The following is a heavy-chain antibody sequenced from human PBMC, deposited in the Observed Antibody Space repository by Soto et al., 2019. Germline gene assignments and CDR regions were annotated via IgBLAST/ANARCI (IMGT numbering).Heavy chain of an antibody. D-gene: IGHD2-21*02. Sequence: SETLSLTCAVSGYSISSGYYWGWVRQPPGKGLEFIGSINNSGSTYNNPSLRSRVSMSIDTSKDQSSLKLKSVTAADTALYFCARQRTSVVTQAYFDVWGPGSLVTVSS. CDR3: ARQRTSVVTQAYFDV. CDR2: INNSGST. J-gene: IGHJ4*02. CDR1: GYSISSGYY. V-gene: IGHV4-38-2*01.